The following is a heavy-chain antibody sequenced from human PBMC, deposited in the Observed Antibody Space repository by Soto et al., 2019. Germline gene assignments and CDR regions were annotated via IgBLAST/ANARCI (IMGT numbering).Heavy chain of an antibody. D-gene: IGHD4-17*01. CDR1: GDSVSSSSAA. Sequence: PSQTLSLTCAISGDSVSSSSAAWNWIRQSPSRGLEWLGRTYYRSQWYNDYAVSVKGRISINPDTSRNQFSLQLNSVTPEDTAVYYCARDRCKGSYSDYSGLATLVTVSS. V-gene: IGHV6-1*01. J-gene: IGHJ4*02. CDR2: TYYRSQWYN. CDR3: ARDRCKGSYSDY.